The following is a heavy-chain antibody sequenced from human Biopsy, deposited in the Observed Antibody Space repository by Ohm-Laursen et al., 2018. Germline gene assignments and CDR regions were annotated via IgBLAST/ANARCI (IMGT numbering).Heavy chain of an antibody. CDR1: GKTFSDYY. V-gene: IGHV4-34*08. CDR3: GNEVHGRDY. D-gene: IGHD2-15*01. Sequence: TLSLTCYVYGKTFSDYYWSWIRQPPGKGLEWIGQINQSGRTNYNPSLKSRVNISADKSNNQFSLKLTSVTSADTAVYFCGNEVHGRDYWGLGALVTVSS. CDR2: INQSGRT. J-gene: IGHJ4*02.